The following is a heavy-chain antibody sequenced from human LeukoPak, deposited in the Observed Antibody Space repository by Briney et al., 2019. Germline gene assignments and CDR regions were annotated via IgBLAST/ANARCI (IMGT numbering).Heavy chain of an antibody. CDR1: GGSISSSSYY. CDR3: TTYVAVSGTRHFDS. D-gene: IGHD6-19*01. V-gene: IGHV3-15*01. Sequence: KPSETLSLTCTVSGGSISSSSYYWGWIRQPPGKGLEWIGRIRSKTDGGTTDYAAPVKDRVTISRDDSKNTLFLQINSLKTDDTAVYYCTTYVAVSGTRHFDSWGQGALVIVSS. CDR2: IRSKTDGGTT. J-gene: IGHJ4*02.